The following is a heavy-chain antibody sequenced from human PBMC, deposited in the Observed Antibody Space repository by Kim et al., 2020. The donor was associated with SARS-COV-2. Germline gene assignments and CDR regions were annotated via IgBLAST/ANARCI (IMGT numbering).Heavy chain of an antibody. J-gene: IGHJ5*02. CDR1: GGSISSYY. Sequence: SETLSLTCTVSGGSISSYYWCWIRKPQGTGLEWIGFSYDSWSTTYNHYLTSQVPISVATSKNQFSLKLSPVTAAATAVSYCASGGSDIPPYNWFDPWGQG. V-gene: IGHV4-59*01. D-gene: IGHD2-21*01. CDR3: ASGGSDIPPYNWFDP. CDR2: SYDSWST.